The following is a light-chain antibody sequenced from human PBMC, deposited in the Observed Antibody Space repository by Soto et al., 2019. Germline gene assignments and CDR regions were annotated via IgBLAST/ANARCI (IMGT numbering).Light chain of an antibody. CDR2: EVS. J-gene: IGLJ1*01. V-gene: IGLV2-14*01. CDR1: SSDVVGYNY. Sequence: QSALTQPASVSGSPGQSITISCTGTSSDVVGYNYVSWYQQHPGKTPKLMIYEVSNRPSGVSNRFSGSKSVNTASLTIAGLQAGDDADYYCSSVGSTSTRYVFGTGTKLTVL. CDR3: SSVGSTSTRYV.